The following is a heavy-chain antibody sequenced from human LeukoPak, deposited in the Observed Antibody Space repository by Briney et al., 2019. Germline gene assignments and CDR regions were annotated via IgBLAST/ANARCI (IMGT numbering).Heavy chain of an antibody. CDR3: ARTTVTTTPFVY. D-gene: IGHD4-17*01. CDR1: GYTFTSYG. J-gene: IGHJ4*02. V-gene: IGHV1-18*04. Sequence: ASVKVSCKTSGYTFTSYGISWVRQAPGQGLGWMGWISGYRGDTNYALNLQDRVTMTTDTSTSTAYMELRSLRSDDTAVYYCARTTVTTTPFVYWGQGTLVTVSS. CDR2: ISGYRGDT.